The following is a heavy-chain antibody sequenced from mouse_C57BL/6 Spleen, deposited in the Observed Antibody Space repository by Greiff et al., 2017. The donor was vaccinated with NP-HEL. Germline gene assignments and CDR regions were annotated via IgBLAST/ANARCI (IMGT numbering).Heavy chain of an antibody. CDR2: IDPSDSYT. CDR1: GYTFTSYW. V-gene: IGHV1-69*01. CDR3: AKMVTTGYFDV. Sequence: VQLQQPGAELVMPGASVKLSCKASGYTFTSYWMHWVKQRPGQGLEWIGEIDPSDSYTNYNQKFKGKSTLTVDKSSSTAYMQLSSLTSEDSAVYYCAKMVTTGYFDVWGTGTTVTVSS. D-gene: IGHD2-2*01. J-gene: IGHJ1*03.